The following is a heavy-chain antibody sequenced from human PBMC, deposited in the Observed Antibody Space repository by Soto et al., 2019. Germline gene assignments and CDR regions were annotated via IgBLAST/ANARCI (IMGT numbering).Heavy chain of an antibody. CDR3: ARGGNRGWAKYQLLHGNWFDP. V-gene: IGHV4-34*01. Sequence: SETLSLTCAVYGGSFSGYYWSWIRQPPGEGLGWIGEVNHSGSTSYNPSVQGRVTISVDTSKNQFSLKLSSVTAADTAVYYCARGGNRGWAKYQLLHGNWFDPWGQGTLVTVSS. CDR1: GGSFSGYY. CDR2: VNHSGST. J-gene: IGHJ5*02. D-gene: IGHD2-2*01.